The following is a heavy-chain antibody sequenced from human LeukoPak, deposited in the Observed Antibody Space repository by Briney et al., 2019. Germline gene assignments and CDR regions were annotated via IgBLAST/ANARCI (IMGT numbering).Heavy chain of an antibody. CDR3: ARVDILTGYYFFDS. CDR2: INPSGGST. D-gene: IGHD3-9*01. Sequence: ASVKVSCKASGYTFTSYYMHWVRQAPGQGLEWMGIINPSGGSTSYAQKFQGRVTMTRDTSTSTAYMELRSLRSDDTAVYYCARVDILTGYYFFDSWGQGTLVTVSS. J-gene: IGHJ4*02. CDR1: GYTFTSYY. V-gene: IGHV1-46*01.